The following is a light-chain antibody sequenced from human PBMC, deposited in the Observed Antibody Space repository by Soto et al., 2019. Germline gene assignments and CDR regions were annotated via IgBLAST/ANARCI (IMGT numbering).Light chain of an antibody. CDR2: GAS. J-gene: IGKJ4*01. V-gene: IGKV3-15*01. CDR1: QSVSSN. Sequence: EIVMTQSPAILSVSPGERATLSCRASQSVSSNLACYQQKPGQAPRLLIYGASTRATGIPARFSGSGSGTEFTLTISSLQSEDFAVYYCQQYNNWPLTFGGGTKVEIK. CDR3: QQYNNWPLT.